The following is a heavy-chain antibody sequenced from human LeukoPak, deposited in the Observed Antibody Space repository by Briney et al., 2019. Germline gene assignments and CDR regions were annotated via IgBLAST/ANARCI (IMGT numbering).Heavy chain of an antibody. V-gene: IGHV1-2*02. CDR2: INPNSGGT. D-gene: IGHD4-11*01. Sequence: ASVKVSCKASGFTFINYYMHWVRQAPGQGLEWMGWINPNSGGTNYAQKFQGRVTMTRDTSISTAYMELSRLRSDDTAVYFCARDPYSNYFDYWGQGTLVTVSS. CDR1: GFTFINYY. CDR3: ARDPYSNYFDY. J-gene: IGHJ4*02.